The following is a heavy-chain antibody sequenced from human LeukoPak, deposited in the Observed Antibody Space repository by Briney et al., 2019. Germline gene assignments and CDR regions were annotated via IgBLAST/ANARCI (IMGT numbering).Heavy chain of an antibody. CDR3: ARGSNYYGSGSYYIGSY. CDR1: GGCFSGYY. CDR2: INHSGST. Sequence: PSETLSLTCAVYGGCFSGYYWSWIRQPPGKGLEWIGEINHSGSTNYNPSLKSRVTISVDTSKNQFSLKLSSVTAADMAVYYCARGSNYYGSGSYYIGSYWGQGTLVTVSS. J-gene: IGHJ4*02. V-gene: IGHV4-34*01. D-gene: IGHD3-10*01.